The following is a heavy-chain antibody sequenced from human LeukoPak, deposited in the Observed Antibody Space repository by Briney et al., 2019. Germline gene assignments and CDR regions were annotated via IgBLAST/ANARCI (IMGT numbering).Heavy chain of an antibody. CDR3: ARDKIEGPSNFDN. D-gene: IGHD2/OR15-2a*01. Sequence: GGSLRLSCAASGLTFTTYWMTWVRQAPGKGPEWVANIKQDGSEEYYVDSVKGRFTISRDNAKNSLYLQMNSLRAEDTAIYYCARDKIEGPSNFDNWGQGTLVIVSS. CDR2: IKQDGSEE. CDR1: GLTFTTYW. J-gene: IGHJ4*02. V-gene: IGHV3-7*03.